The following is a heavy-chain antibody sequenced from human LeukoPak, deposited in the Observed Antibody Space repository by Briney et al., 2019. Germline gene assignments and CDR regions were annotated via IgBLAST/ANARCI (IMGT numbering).Heavy chain of an antibody. CDR1: GYSFTSYW. CDR2: IYPGDSDT. CDR3: ARSPRVRGVKGWFDP. D-gene: IGHD3-10*01. V-gene: IGHV5-51*01. Sequence: GESLQISCKGSGYSFTSYWIGWVRQMPGKGLEWMGIIYPGDSDTRYSPSFQGQVTISADKSISTAYLQWSSLKASDTAMYYCARSPRVRGVKGWFDPWGQGTLVTVSS. J-gene: IGHJ5*02.